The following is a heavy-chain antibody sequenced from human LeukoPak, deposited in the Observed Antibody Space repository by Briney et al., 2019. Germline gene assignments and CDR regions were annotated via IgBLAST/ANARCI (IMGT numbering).Heavy chain of an antibody. CDR1: GFTVSSNY. J-gene: IGHJ4*02. V-gene: IGHV3-53*05. CDR3: AKIYDILPWCPEW. Sequence: GGSLRLSCAASGFTVSSNYMSWVRQAPGKGLEWVSVIYSGGSTYYADSVKGRFTISRDNSKNTLYLQMNSLRTEDTAVYYCAKIYDILPWCPEWWGLGTLVTVSS. CDR2: IYSGGST. D-gene: IGHD3-9*01.